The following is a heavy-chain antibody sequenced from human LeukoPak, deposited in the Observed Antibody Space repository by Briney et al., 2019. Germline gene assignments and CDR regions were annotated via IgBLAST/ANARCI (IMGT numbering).Heavy chain of an antibody. J-gene: IGHJ4*02. CDR2: IYSSGRT. V-gene: IGHV3-53*01. CDR3: AKRARPFGGGFDY. D-gene: IGHD3-10*01. Sequence: GGSLRLSCAASGFTVSSSYMSWVRQAPGKGHDWVSVIYSSGRTSYADSVKGRFSISRDNSQNTLYLQMNSLRAEDTAVYYCAKRARPFGGGFDYWGQGTLVSVSS. CDR1: GFTVSSSY.